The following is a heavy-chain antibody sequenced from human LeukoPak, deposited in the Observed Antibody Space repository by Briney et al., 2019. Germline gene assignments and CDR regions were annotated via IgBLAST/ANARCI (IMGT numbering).Heavy chain of an antibody. CDR1: GGSISSYY. D-gene: IGHD2-2*01. CDR3: ARGPSTYCSSTSCLTFDY. CDR2: IYYSGST. J-gene: IGHJ4*02. V-gene: IGHV4-59*01. Sequence: PSETLSLTCTVSGGSISSYYWSWIRQPPGKGLEWIGYIYYSGSTNYNPSLKSRVTISVDTSKNQFSLKLSSVTAADTAVYYCARGPSTYCSSTSCLTFDYWGQGTLVTVSS.